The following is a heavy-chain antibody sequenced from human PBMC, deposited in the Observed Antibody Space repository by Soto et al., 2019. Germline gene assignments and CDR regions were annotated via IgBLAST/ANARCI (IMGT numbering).Heavy chain of an antibody. CDR1: GGSVSSRSHY. J-gene: IGHJ4*02. CDR3: ARHLVRYSSGWYYLDY. Sequence: PSETLSLTCTTSGGSVSSRSHYWGWIRQSPGKRLEWIGSVYYTGRTFYSPSLKSRVTISVDTSKNQFSLKLSSVTAADTAVYYRARHLVRYSSGWYYLDYWGQGPLGT. V-gene: IGHV4-39*01. CDR2: VYYTGRT. D-gene: IGHD6-19*01.